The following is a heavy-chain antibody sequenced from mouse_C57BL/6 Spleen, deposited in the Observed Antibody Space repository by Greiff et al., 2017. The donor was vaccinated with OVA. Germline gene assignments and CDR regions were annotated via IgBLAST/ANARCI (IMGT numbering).Heavy chain of an antibody. Sequence: VQLQQSGPELVKPGASVKLSCKASGYSFTGYYMNWVKQSPEKSLEWIGEINPSTGGTTYNQKFKAKATLTVAKSSSTAYMQLKSLTSEDSAVYYCARGGVITTVVADDFDYWGQGTTLTVSS. CDR2: INPSTGGT. CDR3: ARGGVITTVVADDFDY. CDR1: GYSFTGYY. J-gene: IGHJ2*01. V-gene: IGHV1-42*01. D-gene: IGHD1-1*01.